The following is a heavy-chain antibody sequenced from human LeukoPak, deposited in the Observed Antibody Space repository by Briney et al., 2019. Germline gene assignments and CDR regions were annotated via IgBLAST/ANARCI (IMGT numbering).Heavy chain of an antibody. J-gene: IGHJ4*02. Sequence: GGSLRLSCAASGFTFSSRAMHWVRQAPDKGLEWLSVISYDGSNKYYADSVQGRFTISRDNSKNTLYLQVNSLRADDTAVYYCVREISAAGTNHFDSWGQGTLVTVSS. CDR1: GFTFSSRA. CDR2: ISYDGSNK. D-gene: IGHD6-13*01. CDR3: VREISAAGTNHFDS. V-gene: IGHV3-30-3*01.